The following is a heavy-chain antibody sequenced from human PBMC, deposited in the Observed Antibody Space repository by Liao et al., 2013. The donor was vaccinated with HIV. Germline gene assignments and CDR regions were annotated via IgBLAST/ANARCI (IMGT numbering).Heavy chain of an antibody. J-gene: IGHJ2*01. V-gene: IGHV4-34*01. CDR1: GGSFSGYY. D-gene: IGHD6-19*01. CDR3: ARGLTAVAGSRFFDL. CDR2: INHSGYT. Sequence: QVHLQQWGTGLLKPSETLSLTCAVYGGSFSGYYWSWIRQPPREGAWSGLGRINHSGYTNYNPSLKSRVTMSVDTSKNQFSLKLRSVTAADTAVYYCARGLTAVAGSRFFDLWGRGTLVTVSS.